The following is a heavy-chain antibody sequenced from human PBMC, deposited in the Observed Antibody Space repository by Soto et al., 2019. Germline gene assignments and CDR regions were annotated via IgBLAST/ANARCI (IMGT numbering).Heavy chain of an antibody. Sequence: ASVKVSCKASGYTFTGYYMHWVRQAPGQGLEWMGWINPNSGGTNYAQKFQGWVTMTRDTSISTAYMELSRLRSDDTAVYYCAREYVVVVPAAIRGRPYYYYYGMDVWGQGTTVTVSS. CDR2: INPNSGGT. D-gene: IGHD2-2*02. V-gene: IGHV1-2*04. CDR3: AREYVVVVPAAIRGRPYYYYYGMDV. CDR1: GYTFTGYY. J-gene: IGHJ6*02.